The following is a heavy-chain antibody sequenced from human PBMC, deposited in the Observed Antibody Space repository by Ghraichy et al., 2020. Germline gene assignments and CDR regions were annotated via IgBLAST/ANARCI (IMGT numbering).Heavy chain of an antibody. J-gene: IGHJ3*02. D-gene: IGHD3-22*01. V-gene: IGHV4-59*01. Sequence: SETLSLTCTVSGGSISSYYWSWIRQPPGKGLEWIGYIYYSGSTNYNPSLKSRVTISVDTSKNQFSLKLSSVTAADTAVYYFARDYNPTYYYDSSGYLGAFDIWGQGTMVTVSS. CDR1: GGSISSYY. CDR2: IYYSGST. CDR3: ARDYNPTYYYDSSGYLGAFDI.